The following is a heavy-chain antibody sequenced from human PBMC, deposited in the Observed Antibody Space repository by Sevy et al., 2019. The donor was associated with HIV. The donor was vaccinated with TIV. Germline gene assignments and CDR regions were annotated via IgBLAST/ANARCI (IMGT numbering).Heavy chain of an antibody. V-gene: IGHV3-7*03. Sequence: GGSLILSCAASGFTFSSYWMSWVRHAPGKGLEWVANIKQDGSEKYYVDSVKGRFTISRDNAKNSLYLQMNSLRAEDTAVYYCASAIYGDYTDAFDIWGQGTMVTVSS. D-gene: IGHD4-17*01. CDR3: ASAIYGDYTDAFDI. CDR2: IKQDGSEK. J-gene: IGHJ3*02. CDR1: GFTFSSYW.